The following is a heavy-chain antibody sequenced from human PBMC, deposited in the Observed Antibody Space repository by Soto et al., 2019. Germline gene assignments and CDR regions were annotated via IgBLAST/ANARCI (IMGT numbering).Heavy chain of an antibody. CDR2: VNPSGGST. Sequence: ASVKVSCKASGYIFTAYSMHWVRRAPGQGLEWMGVVNPSGGSTDYAQKFQGRITLTRDTSRNTVYMDLSSLTSEDTAVYYCAREENCSDGICYSEYFQRWGQGTLVTVSS. V-gene: IGHV1-46*01. CDR3: AREENCSDGICYSEYFQR. J-gene: IGHJ1*01. CDR1: GYIFTAYS. D-gene: IGHD2-15*01.